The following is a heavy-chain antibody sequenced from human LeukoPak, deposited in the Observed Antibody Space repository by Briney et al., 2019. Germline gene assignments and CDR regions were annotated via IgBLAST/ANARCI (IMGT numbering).Heavy chain of an antibody. CDR2: IYYSGST. Sequence: SETLSLTCTVSGGSISSYYWSWIRQPPGKGLEWIGYIYYSGSTNYNPSLKSRVTISVDTSKNQFSLKLSSVTAADTAVYYCARDIVVGGNYYYYYMDVWGKGTTVTVSS. D-gene: IGHD2-2*01. V-gene: IGHV4-59*01. CDR3: ARDIVVGGNYYYYYMDV. CDR1: GGSISSYY. J-gene: IGHJ6*03.